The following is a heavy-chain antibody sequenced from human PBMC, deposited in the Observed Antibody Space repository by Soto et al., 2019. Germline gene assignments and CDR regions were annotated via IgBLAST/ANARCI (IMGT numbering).Heavy chain of an antibody. CDR1: GYSFTDYH. D-gene: IGHD2-8*01. CDR2: INPKSGGT. Sequence: ASVKVSCKASGYSFTDYHIHWVRQAPGQGLEWLGRINPKSGGTSTAQKFQGWVTMTTDTSISTASMELTRLTSDDTAIYYCARGDTTDCSNGVCSFFYNHDMDVWGQGTTVTVSS. CDR3: ARGDTTDCSNGVCSFFYNHDMDV. J-gene: IGHJ6*02. V-gene: IGHV1-2*04.